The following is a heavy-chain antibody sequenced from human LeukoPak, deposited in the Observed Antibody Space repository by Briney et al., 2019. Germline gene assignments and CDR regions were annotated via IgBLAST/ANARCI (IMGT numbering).Heavy chain of an antibody. CDR2: IKQDGSGI. CDR3: ARGGTAGSFDY. D-gene: IGHD2-15*01. J-gene: IGHJ4*02. Sequence: GGSLRLSCAASGFTFNNYWMSWVRQAPGKGLEWAANIKQDGSGIHYVDSVKGRFTISRDNAKDSLYLQMNSLRAEDTAVYYCARGGTAGSFDYWGQGTLVSVSS. V-gene: IGHV3-7*01. CDR1: GFTFNNYW.